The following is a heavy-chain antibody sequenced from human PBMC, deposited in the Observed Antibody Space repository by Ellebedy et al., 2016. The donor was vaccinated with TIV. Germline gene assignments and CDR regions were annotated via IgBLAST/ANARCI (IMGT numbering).Heavy chain of an antibody. CDR3: ARTQRRGRFPLGWFDP. Sequence: SETLSLTXAVYGGSFSGYYWSWIRQPPGKGLEWIGEINHSGSTNYNPSLKSRVTISVDTSKNQFSLKLSSVTAADTAVYYCARTQRRGRFPLGWFDPWGQGTLVTVSS. J-gene: IGHJ5*02. CDR2: INHSGST. CDR1: GGSFSGYY. V-gene: IGHV4-34*01. D-gene: IGHD1-1*01.